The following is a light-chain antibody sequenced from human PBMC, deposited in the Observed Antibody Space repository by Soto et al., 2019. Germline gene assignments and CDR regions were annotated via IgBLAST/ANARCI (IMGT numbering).Light chain of an antibody. CDR3: QQSYITPLT. CDR1: QSISRY. V-gene: IGKV1-39*01. J-gene: IGKJ4*01. Sequence: DIQMTQSPSSLSASVGDRVTITCRASQSISRYLNWYQQKLGKAPKLLIYAASSLQSGVPSRFSGSASGTDFTLTISSLQPEDFATYFCQQSYITPLTFGGGTKVEMK. CDR2: AAS.